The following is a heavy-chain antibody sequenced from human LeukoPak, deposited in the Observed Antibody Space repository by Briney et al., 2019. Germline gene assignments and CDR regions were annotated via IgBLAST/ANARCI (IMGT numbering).Heavy chain of an antibody. CDR3: AKDLNWNYAVDP. V-gene: IGHV3-74*01. J-gene: IGHJ5*02. CDR2: INRDWSTT. D-gene: IGHD1-7*01. Sequence: GGSLRHSCAASGFTFSNFWMHWVRQAPGRGRLWVSRINRDWSTTDYADSVKGRFTISRDNAKNTLYLQMNSLRAEDTAVYYCAKDLNWNYAVDPWGQGTLVTVSS. CDR1: GFTFSNFW.